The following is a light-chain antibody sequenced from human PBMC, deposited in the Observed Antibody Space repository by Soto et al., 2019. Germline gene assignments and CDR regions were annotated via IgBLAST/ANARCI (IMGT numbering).Light chain of an antibody. CDR2: DVS. Sequence: QSALTQPVSVSGSPGQSITISCTGTSSDVGGYNSVSWYQQHPGKAPKLMIYDVSNRPSGVSNRFSGSKSGNTASLTISGLQAEDEADYYCSSYTSRSTLVFGGGTKVTVL. V-gene: IGLV2-14*01. CDR3: SSYTSRSTLV. J-gene: IGLJ2*01. CDR1: SSDVGGYNS.